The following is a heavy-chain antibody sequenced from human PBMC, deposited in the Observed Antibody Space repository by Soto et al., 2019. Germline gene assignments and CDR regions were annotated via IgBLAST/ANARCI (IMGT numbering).Heavy chain of an antibody. V-gene: IGHV1-18*01. CDR3: ARDLFGPRATWIQLWLPSY. CDR1: GYTFTSYG. D-gene: IGHD5-18*01. J-gene: IGHJ4*02. CDR2: ISAYNGNT. Sequence: ASVKVSCKASGYTFTSYGTSWVRQAPGQGLEWMGWISAYNGNTNYAQKLQGRVTMTTDTSTSTAYMELRSLRSDDTAVYYCARDLFGPRATWIQLWLPSYRGQGTLVTVS.